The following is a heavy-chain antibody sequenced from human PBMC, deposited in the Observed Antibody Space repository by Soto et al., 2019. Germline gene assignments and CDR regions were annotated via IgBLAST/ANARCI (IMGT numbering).Heavy chain of an antibody. CDR1: CFSITISTYY. V-gene: IGHV4-39*01. D-gene: IGHD6-19*01. J-gene: IGHJ5*02. CDR2: VYSSGST. Sequence: PSETLYLTSTFPCFSITISTYYWVLSRTPPGKGLDWIGIVYSSGSTYYNPSLKSRVTISVDTSKNQFSLKLSSVTAADTAVYYCARHGQLYNSGWYLNWFDPWGQGTLVTVS. CDR3: ARHGQLYNSGWYLNWFDP.